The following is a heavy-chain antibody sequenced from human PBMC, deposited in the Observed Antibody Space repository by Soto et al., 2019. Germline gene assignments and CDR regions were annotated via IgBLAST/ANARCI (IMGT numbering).Heavy chain of an antibody. D-gene: IGHD3-10*01. J-gene: IGHJ4*02. Sequence: QVLLVESGGGVVQPGTSLTLSCAASGFPFTSYAMHWVRQTPEKGLQWLTIISSDGSTIHYVDSVKGRFTISRDNSTNTVYLQMNSLRADATAVYYCARGTGSGSFLIDYWGQGTLVTVSS. CDR2: ISSDGSTI. CDR3: ARGTGSGSFLIDY. CDR1: GFPFTSYA. V-gene: IGHV3-30-3*01.